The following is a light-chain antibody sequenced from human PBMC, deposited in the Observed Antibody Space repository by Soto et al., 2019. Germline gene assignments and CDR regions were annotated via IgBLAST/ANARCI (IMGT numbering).Light chain of an antibody. CDR1: QSIYKW. V-gene: IGKV1-5*01. Sequence: DIQMTQSPSTLSASIGDTVTISCRASQSIYKWLAWYQQKPQKAPKVLIFEAAGLESGVSSRFRGSGSGTEFTLTISGLQPNDLATYYCQQYNSFPLPFGGWTTVEL. CDR2: EAA. CDR3: QQYNSFPLP. J-gene: IGKJ4*01.